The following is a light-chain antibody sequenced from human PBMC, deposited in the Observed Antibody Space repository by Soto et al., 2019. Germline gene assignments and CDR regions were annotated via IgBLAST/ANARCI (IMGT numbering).Light chain of an antibody. CDR2: AAS. CDR3: QQSYSIEWT. CDR1: QSISSY. Sequence: DIQMTQSPSSLSASVGDRVTITCRASQSISSYLNWYQQKPGKAPKLLIYAASSLQSGVPSRFSGSGSGTDFTLTISSLQPEDFATYYCQQSYSIEWTFDQGTKVEIK. J-gene: IGKJ1*01. V-gene: IGKV1-39*01.